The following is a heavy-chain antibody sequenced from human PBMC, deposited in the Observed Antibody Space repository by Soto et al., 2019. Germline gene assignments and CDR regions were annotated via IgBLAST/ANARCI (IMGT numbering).Heavy chain of an antibody. D-gene: IGHD6-19*01. V-gene: IGHV4-34*01. Sequence: SETLSLTCAVYGGAFSGYYWSWIRQHPGKGLEWVGDINQSGRTNYNPSLKSRVTISVDTSKNQFSLKLSSVTAADTAVYYCARGSTLTVAVQTDAPDNFYLDEWSQACLVTVSS. CDR1: GGAFSGYY. J-gene: IGHJ4*02. CDR3: ARGSTLTVAVQTDAPDNFYLDE. CDR2: INQSGRT.